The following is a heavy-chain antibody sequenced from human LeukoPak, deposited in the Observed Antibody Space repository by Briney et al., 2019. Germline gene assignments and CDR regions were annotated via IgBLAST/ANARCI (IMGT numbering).Heavy chain of an antibody. Sequence: AXVKVSCKASGYTFTSYDINWVRQAPGQGLEWMGWMNPNSGNTDYAQKFQGRVTITRNTSISTAYMELSSLRSEDTAVYYCARVGIVVVVAATEDYYYYYMDVWGKGTTVTVSS. CDR1: GYTFTSYD. D-gene: IGHD2-15*01. CDR3: ARVGIVVVVAATEDYYYYYMDV. J-gene: IGHJ6*03. V-gene: IGHV1-8*03. CDR2: MNPNSGNT.